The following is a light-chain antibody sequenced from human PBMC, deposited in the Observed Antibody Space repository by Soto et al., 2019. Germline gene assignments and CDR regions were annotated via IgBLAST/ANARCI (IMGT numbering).Light chain of an antibody. J-gene: IGLJ1*01. Sequence: QSALTQPRPVSGSPGQSVAIPCTGTSSDVGGYNYVSWYQQHPGKAPKLMIYDVTKRPSGVPDRFSASKSGNTASLTISGLQADDEADYYCCSYAGSYSYVFGTGTKVTVL. CDR1: SSDVGGYNY. V-gene: IGLV2-11*01. CDR2: DVT. CDR3: CSYAGSYSYV.